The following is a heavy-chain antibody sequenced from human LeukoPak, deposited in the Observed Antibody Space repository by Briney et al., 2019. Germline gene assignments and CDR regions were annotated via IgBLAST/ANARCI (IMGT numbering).Heavy chain of an antibody. V-gene: IGHV3-48*03. D-gene: IGHD2-15*01. J-gene: IGHJ4*02. CDR1: GFSFGNYE. CDR2: ITSTGFTT. CDR3: ARGYCSRGSCYFLITFDS. Sequence: GGSLRLSCAASGFSFGNYEMNWVRQSPGKGLEWISYITSTGFTTYYSQSVRGRFTISGDNAKNSLYLQMNSLRAEDTAVYYCARGYCSRGSCYFLITFDSWGQGTQVTVSS.